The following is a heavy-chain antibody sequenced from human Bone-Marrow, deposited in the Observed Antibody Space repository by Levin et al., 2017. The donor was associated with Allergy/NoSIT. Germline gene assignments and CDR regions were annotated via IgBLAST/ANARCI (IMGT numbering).Heavy chain of an antibody. V-gene: IGHV1-2*02. D-gene: IGHD1-26*01. Sequence: GESLKISCKASAYMFTADYLHWVRQAPGQGLEWMGWINPNSGNTNYAQKFLGRVTMTRDRSTSTAYMELSRLRSDDTAVYFCAVWTKKLEVPGGIDWFDPWGQGTLVTVSS. CDR2: INPNSGNT. J-gene: IGHJ5*02. CDR1: AYMFTADY. CDR3: AVWTKKLEVPGGIDWFDP.